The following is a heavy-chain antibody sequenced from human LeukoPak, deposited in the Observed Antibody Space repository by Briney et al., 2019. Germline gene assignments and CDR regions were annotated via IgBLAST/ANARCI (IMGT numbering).Heavy chain of an antibody. CDR3: AELGITMIGSV. CDR1: GGSISSYY. Sequence: SETLSLTCTVSGGSISSYYWSWIRQPPGKGLEWIGYIYYSGSTNYNPSLKSRVTISVDTSKNQFSLKLSSVTAADTAVYYCAELGITMIGSVWGKGTTVTISS. CDR2: IYYSGST. V-gene: IGHV4-59*01. D-gene: IGHD3-10*02. J-gene: IGHJ6*04.